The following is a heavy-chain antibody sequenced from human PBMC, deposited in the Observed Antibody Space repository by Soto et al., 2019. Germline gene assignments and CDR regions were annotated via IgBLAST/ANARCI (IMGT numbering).Heavy chain of an antibody. J-gene: IGHJ4*02. Sequence: GGSLRLSCAASGFTFSSYSMNWVRQAPGKGLEWVSYISSSSSTIYYADSVKGRFTISRDNAKNSLYLQMNSLRAEDTAVYYCARESGYDPDYYFDYWGQGTLVTVSS. D-gene: IGHD5-12*01. CDR1: GFTFSSYS. CDR3: ARESGYDPDYYFDY. CDR2: ISSSSSTI. V-gene: IGHV3-48*01.